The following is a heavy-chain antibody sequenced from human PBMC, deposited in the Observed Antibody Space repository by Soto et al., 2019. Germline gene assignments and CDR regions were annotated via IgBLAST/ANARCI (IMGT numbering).Heavy chain of an antibody. CDR3: PLAAMRYYYYGMDV. D-gene: IGHD2-2*01. V-gene: IGHV1-69*12. Sequence: QVQLVQSGAEVKKPGSSVKVSCKASGGTFSSYAISWVRQAPGQGLEWMGGIIPIFGTANYAQKFQGRVTITADESTSTAYMERSSLRCEDTDVYYCPLAAMRYYYYGMDVWGQGTTVTVSS. J-gene: IGHJ6*02. CDR2: IIPIFGTA. CDR1: GGTFSSYA.